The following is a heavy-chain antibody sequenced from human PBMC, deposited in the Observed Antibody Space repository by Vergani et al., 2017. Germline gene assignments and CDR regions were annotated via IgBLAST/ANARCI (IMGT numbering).Heavy chain of an antibody. D-gene: IGHD2-21*02. CDR1: GFTFSSYA. J-gene: IGHJ6*02. CDR2: IRGSGGST. V-gene: IGHV3-23*01. CDR3: ARDSLAYCGGDCYSPYYYYGMDV. Sequence: EVQLLESGGGLVQPGGSLRLSCAASGFTFSSYAMSWVRQAPGKGLEWVSAIRGSGGSTYYADSVKGRFTISRDNSKNTLYLQMNSLRAEDTAVYYCARDSLAYCGGDCYSPYYYYGMDVWGQGTTVTVSS.